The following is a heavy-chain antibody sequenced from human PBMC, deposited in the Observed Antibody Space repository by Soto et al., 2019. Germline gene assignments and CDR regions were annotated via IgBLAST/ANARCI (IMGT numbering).Heavy chain of an antibody. V-gene: IGHV3-33*05. CDR3: ARQSATNVYHYGMDV. Sequence: QVQLVESGGGVVQPGTSLRLSCVVSGFTFSNYGMHWVRQTPGKGLEWVALISYDGSDKDYIDSVNGRFTISRDNSKNTLYLQMNSLRAEDTAVYYCARQSATNVYHYGMDVWGQGTTVTVSS. J-gene: IGHJ6*02. D-gene: IGHD2-8*01. CDR1: GFTFSNYG. CDR2: ISYDGSDK.